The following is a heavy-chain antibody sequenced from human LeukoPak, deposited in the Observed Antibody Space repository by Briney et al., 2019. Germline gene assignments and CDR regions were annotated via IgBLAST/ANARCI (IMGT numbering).Heavy chain of an antibody. CDR3: AKDDYYGSGSYLYMDV. CDR1: GFTFSSYG. J-gene: IGHJ6*03. CDR2: IRYDGSNK. Sequence: GGSLRLSCAASGFTFSSYGMHWVRQAPGKGLEWVAFIRYDGSNKYYADSVKGRFTISRDNSKNTLYLQMNSLRAEDTAVYYCAKDDYYGSGSYLYMDVWGKGTTVTISS. V-gene: IGHV3-30*02. D-gene: IGHD3-10*01.